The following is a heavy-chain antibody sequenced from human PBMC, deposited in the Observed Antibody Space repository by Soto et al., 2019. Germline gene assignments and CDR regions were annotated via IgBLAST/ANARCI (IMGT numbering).Heavy chain of an antibody. Sequence: PSETMSLTCTVSGGSISSYYWSWIRQPPGKGLEWIGYIYCSGSTNYNPSLKSRVTISVDTSKNQFSLKLSSVTAADTAVYYCAREGVTRNYYDAFDIWGQGTMVT. CDR1: GGSISSYY. CDR2: IYCSGST. J-gene: IGHJ3*02. CDR3: AREGVTRNYYDAFDI. D-gene: IGHD1-26*01. V-gene: IGHV4-59*01.